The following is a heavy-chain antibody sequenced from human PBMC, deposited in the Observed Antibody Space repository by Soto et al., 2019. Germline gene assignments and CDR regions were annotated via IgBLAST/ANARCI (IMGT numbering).Heavy chain of an antibody. CDR1: GFIFSDYD. Sequence: EVQLVESGGGLVQPGGSLRLSCAASGFIFSDYDMHWVRRPTGKGLEWVAAIGTTGVAYYPGSGGGRFTISRDSAKNSLYLRLNGLRAGDTGVYYCGRGRSGWYSEVDHWGQGTPVTVSS. CDR3: GRGRSGWYSEVDH. V-gene: IGHV3-13*01. CDR2: IGTTGVA. D-gene: IGHD6-19*01. J-gene: IGHJ4*02.